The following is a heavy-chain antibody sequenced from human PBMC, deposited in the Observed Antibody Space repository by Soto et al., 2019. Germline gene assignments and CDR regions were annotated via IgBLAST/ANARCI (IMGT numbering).Heavy chain of an antibody. D-gene: IGHD3-10*01. CDR1: GYTFTSHG. Sequence: QVQLVQSGAEVKKPGASVKVSCKASGYTFTSHGISWVRQAPGQGLEWMGWISANNGDTNYAQKFQGRVTVTTDTSTSTGCMELRSLRSEDTAVYYCARMVRGSNIDDYHYMDVWDKGTTVTVSS. J-gene: IGHJ6*03. CDR2: ISANNGDT. V-gene: IGHV1-18*01. CDR3: ARMVRGSNIDDYHYMDV.